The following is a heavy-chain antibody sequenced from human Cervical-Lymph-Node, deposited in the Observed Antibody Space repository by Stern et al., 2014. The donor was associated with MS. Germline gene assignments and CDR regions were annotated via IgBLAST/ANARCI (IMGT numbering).Heavy chain of an antibody. CDR3: ARHGPPRRRDDSNHPNFDY. CDR2: LYYSGNT. CDR1: GGSITSNY. J-gene: IGHJ4*02. Sequence: QLQLQESGPGLVKPSETLSLTCTVSGGSITSNYWSWIRQPPGKGLEWIGYLYYSGNTNYNPALKSRVTNSVDTSKNQFSLSLSSGTAADTAVYYCARHGPPRRRDDSNHPNFDYWGPGTLVAVSS. D-gene: IGHD5-24*01. V-gene: IGHV4-59*08.